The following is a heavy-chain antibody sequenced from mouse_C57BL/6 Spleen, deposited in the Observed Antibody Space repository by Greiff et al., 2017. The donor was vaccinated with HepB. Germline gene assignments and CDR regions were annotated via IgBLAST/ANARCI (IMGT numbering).Heavy chain of an antibody. CDR1: GYTFTSYW. CDR3: ARLRPFAY. CDR2: IDPSDSYT. Sequence: QVQLQQSGAELVMPGASVKLSCKASGYTFTSYWMHWVKQRPGQGLEWIGEIDPSDSYTNYNQKFKGKSTLTVDKSSSTAYMQLSSLTSEDSAVYYCARLRPFAYWGQGTLVTVSA. V-gene: IGHV1-69*01. D-gene: IGHD2-12*01. J-gene: IGHJ3*01.